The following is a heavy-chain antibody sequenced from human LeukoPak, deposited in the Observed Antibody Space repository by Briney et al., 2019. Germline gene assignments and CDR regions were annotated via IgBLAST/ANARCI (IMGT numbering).Heavy chain of an antibody. CDR1: GFTFSSYW. V-gene: IGHV3-74*01. CDR3: ARAPDNWRPNDAFGI. Sequence: GGSLRLSCAASGFTFSSYWIHWVRQAPGKGLVWVSRINSDGSSTSYADSVKGRFTISRDNAKNTLYLQMNRLRAEDTAVYYCARAPDNWRPNDAFGIGGQGTMVTVSS. J-gene: IGHJ3*02. D-gene: IGHD1-20*01. CDR2: INSDGSST.